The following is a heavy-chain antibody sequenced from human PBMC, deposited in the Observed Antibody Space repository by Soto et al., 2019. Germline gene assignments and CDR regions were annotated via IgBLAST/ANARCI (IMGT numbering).Heavy chain of an antibody. Sequence: PSETLSLTCTVSVGSISSYYWSLIRQPAGKGLEWIGRIYTSGSTNYNPSLKIRVTMSVYTSKNHFSLNLSSVTAADTAVYYCARDRYLGMSDRSGYNWSYRLFYYYYYYGMDVWGQGTTVTVS. CDR2: IYTSGST. D-gene: IGHD1-7*01. CDR3: ARDRYLGMSDRSGYNWSYRLFYYYYYYGMDV. J-gene: IGHJ6*02. V-gene: IGHV4-4*07. CDR1: VGSISSYY.